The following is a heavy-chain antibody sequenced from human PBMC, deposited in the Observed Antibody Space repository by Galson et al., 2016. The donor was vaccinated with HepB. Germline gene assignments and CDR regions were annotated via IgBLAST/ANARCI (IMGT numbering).Heavy chain of an antibody. V-gene: IGHV3-33*01. D-gene: IGHD4-23*01. Sequence: SLRLSCAMSGFRFNTYGIHWVRQAPGKGLEWVAIIWLDGSSDYYADAVKGRFTISRDNSKNTVYLQMSSLRAEDTAVYYCARHRRIVGTQDGMDVWGQGTTVTVSS. CDR2: IWLDGSSD. CDR1: GFRFNTYG. CDR3: ARHRRIVGTQDGMDV. J-gene: IGHJ6*02.